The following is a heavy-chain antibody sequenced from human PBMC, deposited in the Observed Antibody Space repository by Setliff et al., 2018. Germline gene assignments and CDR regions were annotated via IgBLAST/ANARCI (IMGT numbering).Heavy chain of an antibody. CDR3: ARHFSSSWYFDY. CDR1: GYSISSGYY. D-gene: IGHD6-13*01. J-gene: IGHJ4*02. CDR2: IHHSGST. V-gene: IGHV4-38-2*01. Sequence: NPSETLSLTCAVSGYSISSGYYWGWIRQPPGKGLELIGYIHHSGSTYYNPSLKSRVTISADTSKNQFSLTLTSVTATDTAVYYCARHFSSSWYFDYWGQGTQVTVS.